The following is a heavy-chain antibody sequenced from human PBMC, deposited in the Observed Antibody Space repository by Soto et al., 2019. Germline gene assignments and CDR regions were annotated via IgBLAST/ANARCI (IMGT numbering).Heavy chain of an antibody. D-gene: IGHD2-15*01. CDR2: IYHSGST. J-gene: IGHJ6*01. CDR1: GGSITSITNHY. Sequence: SETLSLTCTVSGGSITSITNHYCSWIRQPPGKGLEWIGYIYHSGSTYYNPSPKSRVTISVDRSKNQFSLKLSSVTAAGTAVYYCARAGRGYCSGGSCYSGRHGMDVWGQGTTVTVSS. CDR3: ARAGRGYCSGGSCYSGRHGMDV. V-gene: IGHV4-61*05.